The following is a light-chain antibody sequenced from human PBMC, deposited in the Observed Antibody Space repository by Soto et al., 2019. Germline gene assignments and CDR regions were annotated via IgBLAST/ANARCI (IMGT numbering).Light chain of an antibody. CDR3: QSYDNSLSGPVV. CDR2: GNT. Sequence: QAVVTQPPSVSGAPGQRVTISCIGSSSNIGAGYDVHWYQQLPGTTPKLLIYGNTNRPSGVPDRFSGSKSGTSASLAISGLQAEDEANYYCQSYDNSLSGPVVFGGGTKLTVL. V-gene: IGLV1-40*01. CDR1: SSNIGAGYD. J-gene: IGLJ2*01.